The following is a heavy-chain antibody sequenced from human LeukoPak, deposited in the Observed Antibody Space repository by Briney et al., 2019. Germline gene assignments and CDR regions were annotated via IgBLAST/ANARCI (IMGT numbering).Heavy chain of an antibody. J-gene: IGHJ5*02. CDR3: ARGVGGDSRFDP. CDR1: GFTFSSYW. V-gene: IGHV3-74*01. Sequence: GGSLRLSCAASGFTFSSYWMNWVRQAPGKGLVWVSRINSDGSSTTYADSVKGRFTISRDNAKNTLYLQMNSLRAEDTAVYYCARGVGGDSRFDPWGQGTLVTVSS. CDR2: INSDGSST. D-gene: IGHD1-26*01.